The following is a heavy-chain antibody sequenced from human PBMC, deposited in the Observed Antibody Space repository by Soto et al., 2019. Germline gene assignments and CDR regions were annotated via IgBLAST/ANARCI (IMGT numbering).Heavy chain of an antibody. CDR1: GFTFSSYA. CDR2: ISSNGGST. D-gene: IGHD3-3*02. J-gene: IGHJ2*01. Sequence: EVQLVESGGGLVQPGGSLRLSCAASGFTFSSYAMHWVRQAPGKGLEYVSAISSNGGSTYYANSVKGRFTISRDNSKNTLDLQRGSLRAEDMAVYYCARDEAGSSMDWYFDLWGRGTLVTVSS. V-gene: IGHV3-64*01. CDR3: ARDEAGSSMDWYFDL.